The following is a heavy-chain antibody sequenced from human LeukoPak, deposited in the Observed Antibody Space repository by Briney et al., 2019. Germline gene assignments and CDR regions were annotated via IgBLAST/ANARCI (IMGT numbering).Heavy chain of an antibody. CDR3: ARDQGTMVRGPTYYYGMDV. J-gene: IGHJ6*02. CDR1: GGSIRRTHW. V-gene: IGHV4-59*11. D-gene: IGHD3-10*01. CDR2: IYYSGST. Sequence: PSETLSLTCAVSGGSIRRTHWCSCVRQPPGKGLEWIGYIYYSGSTNYNPSLKSRVTISVDTSKNQFSLKLSSVTAADTAVYYCARDQGTMVRGPTYYYGMDVWGQGTTVTVSS.